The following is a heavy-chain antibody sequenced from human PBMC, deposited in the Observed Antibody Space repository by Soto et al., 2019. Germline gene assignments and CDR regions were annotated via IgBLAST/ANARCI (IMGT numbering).Heavy chain of an antibody. CDR3: AKDQGSSWLGYYYYGMDV. CDR1: GFTFSSYA. Sequence: EVQLLESGGGLVQPGGSLRLSCAASGFTFSSYAMSWVRQAPGKGLEWVSAISGSGGGTYYADSVKGRFTISRDNSKNTLYLQMNSLRAEDTAVYYCAKDQGSSWLGYYYYGMDVWGQGTTVTVSS. J-gene: IGHJ6*02. CDR2: ISGSGGGT. D-gene: IGHD6-13*01. V-gene: IGHV3-23*01.